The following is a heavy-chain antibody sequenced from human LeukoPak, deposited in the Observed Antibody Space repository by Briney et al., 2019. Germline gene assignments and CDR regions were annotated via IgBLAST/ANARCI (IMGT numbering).Heavy chain of an antibody. V-gene: IGHV3-66*01. J-gene: IGHJ4*02. CDR3: AGCRWNYHYFEH. CDR1: GFTVSGNY. D-gene: IGHD1-7*01. CDR2: IYSGGST. Sequence: GGSLRLSCAASGFTVSGNYMTWVRQAPGKGLECVSVIYSGGSTYYADSVEGRFTISRDNSKNTLYLHVNSLRAEDTAVYYCAGCRWNYHYFEHWGQGTLVTVSS.